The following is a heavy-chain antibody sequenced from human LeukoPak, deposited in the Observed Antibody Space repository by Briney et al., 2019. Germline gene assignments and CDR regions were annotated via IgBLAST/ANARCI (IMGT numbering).Heavy chain of an antibody. Sequence: SETLSLTCTVSGGSISSSSYYWGWIRQPPGKGLEWIGSIYYSGSTYYNPSLKSRVTISVDTSKNQFSLKLSSVTAADTAVYYCARHTRGSREWLVYYFDYWGQGTLVTVSS. CDR2: IYYSGST. D-gene: IGHD6-19*01. CDR3: ARHTRGSREWLVYYFDY. V-gene: IGHV4-39*01. J-gene: IGHJ4*02. CDR1: GGSISSSSYY.